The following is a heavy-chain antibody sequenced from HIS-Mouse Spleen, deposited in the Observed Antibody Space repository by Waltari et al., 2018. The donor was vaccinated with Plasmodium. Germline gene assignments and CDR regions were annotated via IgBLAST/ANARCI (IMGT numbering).Heavy chain of an antibody. Sequence: QVQLVESGGGVVQPGRSLRLSCAASGFTFSSYAMHWVRQAPGKGWEWVAVKSYDGRNKYYADSWKGRFTISRDNSKNTLYLQMNSLRAEDTAVYYCARLYYDFWSGYYPYGMDVWGQGTTVTVSS. V-gene: IGHV3-30*04. CDR2: KSYDGRNK. CDR3: ARLYYDFWSGYYPYGMDV. CDR1: GFTFSSYA. J-gene: IGHJ6*02. D-gene: IGHD3-3*01.